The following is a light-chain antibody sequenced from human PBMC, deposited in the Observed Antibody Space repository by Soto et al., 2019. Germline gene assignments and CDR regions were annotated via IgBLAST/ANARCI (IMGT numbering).Light chain of an antibody. CDR2: EGS. J-gene: IGLJ3*02. Sequence: QPVLTQPASVSGSPGQSITISCTGTSSDVGNYNLVSWYQQHPDKAPKVIIYEGSKRPSGVSNRFSGSKSGNTASLTISGLQAEDEANYYCCSYATTTTQWVFGGGTKLTVL. CDR1: SSDVGNYNL. V-gene: IGLV2-23*01. CDR3: CSYATTTTQWV.